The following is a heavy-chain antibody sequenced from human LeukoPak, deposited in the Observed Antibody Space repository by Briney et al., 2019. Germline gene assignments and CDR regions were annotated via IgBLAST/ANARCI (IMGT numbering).Heavy chain of an antibody. CDR3: ARVRGGLVPDAMKAYYYPLDV. J-gene: IGHJ6*03. CDR2: IYHSGST. CDR1: GYSISSGYY. V-gene: IGHV4-38-2*02. D-gene: IGHD2-2*01. Sequence: SETLSLTCTVSGYSISSGYYWGWIRQPPGKGLEWIGSIYHSGSTYYNPSLKSRVTISVDTSKNQFSLKLSSVTAADTAVYYCARVRGGLVPDAMKAYYYPLDVWRKRTTPTVS.